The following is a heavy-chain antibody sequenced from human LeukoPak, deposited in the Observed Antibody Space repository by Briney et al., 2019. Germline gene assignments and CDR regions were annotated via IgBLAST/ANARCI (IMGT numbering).Heavy chain of an antibody. V-gene: IGHV3-53*01. Sequence: GGSLRLSCAASGFTVSSNYMSCVRQAPEEGLECVSDIYSGGSTYYADSVKGRFTISRDNSKKTLYLQMNSLRAEDTAVYYCASTYCGGDCYPIWGQGTLVTVSS. CDR1: GFTVSSNY. D-gene: IGHD2-21*02. CDR3: ASTYCGGDCYPI. J-gene: IGHJ4*02. CDR2: IYSGGST.